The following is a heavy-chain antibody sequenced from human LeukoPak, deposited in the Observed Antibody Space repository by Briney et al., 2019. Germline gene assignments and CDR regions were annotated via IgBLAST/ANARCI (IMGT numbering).Heavy chain of an antibody. D-gene: IGHD3-22*01. CDR2: ISGSGGST. Sequence: GGSLRLSCAASGFTFSSYAMSWVRQAPGKGLEGVSAISGSGGSTYYADSVKGRFTISRDNSKNTLYLQMNSLRAEDTAVYYCAKVVGYYDSSGNDYWGQGTLVTVSS. J-gene: IGHJ4*02. V-gene: IGHV3-23*01. CDR3: AKVVGYYDSSGNDY. CDR1: GFTFSSYA.